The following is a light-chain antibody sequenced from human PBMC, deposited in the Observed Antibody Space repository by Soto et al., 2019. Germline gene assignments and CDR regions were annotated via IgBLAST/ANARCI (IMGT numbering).Light chain of an antibody. J-gene: IGLJ1*01. CDR2: EVG. CDR1: NSDIGAYNH. Sequence: QSVLTQPPSASGSPGQSVTISCTGSNSDIGAYNHVSWYQQHPGKAPKLIIYEVGERPSGVPDRFSGSKSGNTASLTVSGLQAEDEADYYCQSYDSSLGGFVFGSGTKVTVL. CDR3: QSYDSSLGGFV. V-gene: IGLV2-8*01.